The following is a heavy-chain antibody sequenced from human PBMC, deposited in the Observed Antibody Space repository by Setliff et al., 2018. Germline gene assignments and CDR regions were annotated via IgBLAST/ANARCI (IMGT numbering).Heavy chain of an antibody. CDR2: IWSDGINK. J-gene: IGHJ4*02. Sequence: PGGSLRLSCGASGFTFSTHAMHWVRQAPGKGLEWVAMIWSDGINKFYGGPVKGRFTISRDNSKNTLYLQMNSLRAEDTAVYYCAKVYYSGSGWYDVLTGADYWGQGTLVTVSS. D-gene: IGHD3-9*01. CDR3: AKVYYSGSGWYDVLTGADY. V-gene: IGHV3-33*06. CDR1: GFTFSTHA.